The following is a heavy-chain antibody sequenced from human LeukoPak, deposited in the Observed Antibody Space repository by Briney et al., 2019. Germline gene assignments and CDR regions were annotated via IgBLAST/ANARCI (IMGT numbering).Heavy chain of an antibody. J-gene: IGHJ6*03. CDR1: GFTFSDYY. V-gene: IGHV3-11*04. Sequence: GGSLRLSCAASGFTFSDYYMSWVRQPPGKGLEWVSSIFPSGGEIHYADSVRGRFTISRDNAKNTVYLQMNSLRAEDTAVYYCAVVPYFYMDVWGKGTTVTIPS. D-gene: IGHD2-2*01. CDR3: AVVPYFYMDV. CDR2: IFPSGGEI.